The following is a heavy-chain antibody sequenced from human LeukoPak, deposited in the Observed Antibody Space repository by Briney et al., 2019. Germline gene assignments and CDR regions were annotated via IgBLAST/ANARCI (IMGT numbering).Heavy chain of an antibody. J-gene: IGHJ4*02. CDR2: IILTFGTA. D-gene: IGHD5-24*01. CDR3: ARLGPPVEMATISDY. V-gene: IGHV1-69*01. CDR1: GGTFSSYA. Sequence: VASVKVSCKASGGTFSSYAISWVRQAPGQGVEWMGGIILTFGTANYAQKFQGRVTITADESTSTAYMELSSLRSEDTAVYYCARLGPPVEMATISDYWGQGTLVTVSS.